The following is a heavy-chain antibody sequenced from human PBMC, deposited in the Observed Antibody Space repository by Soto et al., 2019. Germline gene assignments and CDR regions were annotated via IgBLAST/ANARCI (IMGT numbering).Heavy chain of an antibody. CDR1: GGSISSSSYY. D-gene: IGHD6-19*01. CDR2: IYYSGST. Sequence: SETLSLTCTVSGGSISSSSYYWGWIRQPPGKGLEWIGSIYYSGSTYYNPSLKSRVTISVDTSKNQFSLKLSSVTSADTAVYYCARHEIAVAGTSYFQHWGQGTLVTVSS. J-gene: IGHJ1*01. CDR3: ARHEIAVAGTSYFQH. V-gene: IGHV4-39*01.